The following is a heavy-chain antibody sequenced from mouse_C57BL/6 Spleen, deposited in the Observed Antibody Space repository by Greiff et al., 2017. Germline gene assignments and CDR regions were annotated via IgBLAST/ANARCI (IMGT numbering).Heavy chain of an antibody. CDR2: IDPSDSET. V-gene: IGHV1-52*01. J-gene: IGHJ4*01. CDR3: ARGPRSFYAMDY. CDR1: GYTFTSYW. Sequence: VQLQQPGAELVRPGSSVKLSCKASGYTFTSYWMHWVKQRPIQGLEWIGNIDPSDSETHYNQKFKDKATLTVDKSSSTAYMQLSSLTSEDSAVYYCARGPRSFYAMDYWGQGTSVTVSA.